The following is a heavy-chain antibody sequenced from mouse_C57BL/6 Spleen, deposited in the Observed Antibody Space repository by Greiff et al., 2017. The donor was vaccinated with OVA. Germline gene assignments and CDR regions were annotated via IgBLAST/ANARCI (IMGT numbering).Heavy chain of an antibody. V-gene: IGHV1-18*01. CDR3: ARKGDYYEYAMDY. Sequence: VQLQQSGPELVKPGASVKIPCKASGYTFTDYNMDWVKQSHGKSLEWIGDINPNNGGTIYNQKFKGKATLTVGKSSSTAYMELRGLTSEDTAVYYFARKGDYYEYAMDYWGQGTSVTVSS. J-gene: IGHJ4*01. D-gene: IGHD1-1*01. CDR1: GYTFTDYN. CDR2: INPNNGGT.